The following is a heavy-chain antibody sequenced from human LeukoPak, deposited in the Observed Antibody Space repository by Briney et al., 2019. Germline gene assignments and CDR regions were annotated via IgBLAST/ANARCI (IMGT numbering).Heavy chain of an antibody. CDR3: ARDITYGDYADAFDI. CDR1: GYTFTDYY. V-gene: IGHV1-2*06. J-gene: IGHJ3*02. D-gene: IGHD4-17*01. Sequence: ASVKVSCKASGYTFTDYYMHWVRQAPGQGLEWMGRIKPNSGGTNYAQKFQGRVTMTRDTSISTAYMELSRLRSDDTAVYYCARDITYGDYADAFDIWGQGTMVTVSS. CDR2: IKPNSGGT.